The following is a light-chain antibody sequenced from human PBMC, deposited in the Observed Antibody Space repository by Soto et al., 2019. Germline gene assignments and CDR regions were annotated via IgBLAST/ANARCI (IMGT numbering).Light chain of an antibody. CDR2: GAS. Sequence: EVVMPQSPATLSVSPGERATLSCRASQSVATNLAWYQQKPGQPPRLLIYGASTRATGIPARFSGSGSGTEFTLTISSLQSVDFAVYSCQQYNNWPWTFGQGTKVAIK. CDR1: QSVATN. CDR3: QQYNNWPWT. J-gene: IGKJ1*01. V-gene: IGKV3-15*01.